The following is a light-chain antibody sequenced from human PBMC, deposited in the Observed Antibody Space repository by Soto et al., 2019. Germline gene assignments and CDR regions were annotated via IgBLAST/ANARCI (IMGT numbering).Light chain of an antibody. J-gene: IGKJ5*01. Sequence: EIVLTQSPGTLSLSPGERATLSCRASQSVSNNYLAWYQQKPGQAPRLLIYGASNRATGIPDRFSGSGSGTDFTLTISRLEPEDFAVYYCQQYDSSSVTFGQGTRLEIK. CDR2: GAS. CDR1: QSVSNNY. V-gene: IGKV3-20*01. CDR3: QQYDSSSVT.